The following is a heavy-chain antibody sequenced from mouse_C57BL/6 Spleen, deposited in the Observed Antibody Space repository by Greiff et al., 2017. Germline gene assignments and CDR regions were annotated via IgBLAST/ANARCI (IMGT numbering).Heavy chain of an antibody. CDR2: ILPGSGST. CDR1: GYTFTGYW. Sequence: QVQLQQSGAELMKPGASVKLSCKATGYTFTGYWIEWVKQRPGHGLEWIGEILPGSGSTNYNEKFKGKATFTADTSSNTAYMQLSSLTTEESAIYYCARPLNNYGSRYLDYWGQGTTLTVSS. D-gene: IGHD1-1*01. CDR3: ARPLNNYGSRYLDY. V-gene: IGHV1-9*01. J-gene: IGHJ2*01.